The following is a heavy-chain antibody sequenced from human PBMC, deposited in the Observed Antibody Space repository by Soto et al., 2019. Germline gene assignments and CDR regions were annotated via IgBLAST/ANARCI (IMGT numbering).Heavy chain of an antibody. CDR3: ATSLEARFYYFAF. J-gene: IGHJ4*02. CDR1: GGSISSSSYY. V-gene: IGHV4-39*01. D-gene: IGHD3-10*01. Sequence: SETLSLTCTVSGGSISSSSYYWGWIRQPTGKGLEWIGSIYYSGSTYYNPSLKSRVTISVDTSKNQFSLKLSSVTAADTAVYYYATSLEARFYYFAFWGQGTLVTVSS. CDR2: IYYSGST.